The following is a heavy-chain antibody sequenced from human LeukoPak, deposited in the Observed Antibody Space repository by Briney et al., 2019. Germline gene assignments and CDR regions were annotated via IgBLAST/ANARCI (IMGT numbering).Heavy chain of an antibody. Sequence: GGSLRLSCAASGFTVSSNYMSWVRQAPGKGLEWVSVIYSGGSTYYADSVKGRFTISRDNSKNTLYLQMNSLRAEDTAVYYCARDSLAELGTFDYWGQGTLVTVSS. CDR1: GFTVSSNY. V-gene: IGHV3-53*01. J-gene: IGHJ4*02. CDR2: IYSGGST. CDR3: ARDSLAELGTFDY. D-gene: IGHD7-27*01.